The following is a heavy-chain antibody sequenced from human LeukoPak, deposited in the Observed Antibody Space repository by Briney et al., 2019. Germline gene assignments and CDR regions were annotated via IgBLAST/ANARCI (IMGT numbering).Heavy chain of an antibody. J-gene: IGHJ4*02. V-gene: IGHV3-33*01. CDR1: GFSLSTHG. D-gene: IGHD1-26*01. CDR2: MWHDGTRE. Sequence: GGSLRLSCAASGFSLSTHGMHWVRQAPGKGLEWVAGMWHDGTREDYADSVKGRFTISRHLSKNTLNLQMNSLRVEDTAMFYCARDLSYGSLDFRGQGTLVTVSS. CDR3: ARDLSYGSLDF.